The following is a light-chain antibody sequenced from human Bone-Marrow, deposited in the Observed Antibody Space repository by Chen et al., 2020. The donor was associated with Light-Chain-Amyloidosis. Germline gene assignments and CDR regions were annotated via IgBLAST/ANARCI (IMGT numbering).Light chain of an antibody. Sequence: QSVLTQPPSVSGAPGQRVTISCTGSSSNIGAGYDVHWYQQLPGTAPKLLIYGNSNRPSGVPVRLSGSTSGTSASLASTGRQAEDEADYYCQSYDSSLSGWVFGGGTKLTVL. CDR3: QSYDSSLSGWV. J-gene: IGLJ3*02. V-gene: IGLV1-40*01. CDR1: SSNIGAGYD. CDR2: GNS.